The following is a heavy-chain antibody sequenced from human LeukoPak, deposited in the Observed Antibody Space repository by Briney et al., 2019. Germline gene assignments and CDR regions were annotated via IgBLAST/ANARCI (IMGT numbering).Heavy chain of an antibody. J-gene: IGHJ6*02. Sequence: GGSLRLSCAASGFTFSSYWMHWVRQAPGKGLVWVSRINSDGSSTSYADSVKGRFTISRDNAKNTLYLQMNSLRAEDTAVYYCARVTNYDFWSGYFYYGMDVWGQGTTVTASS. CDR3: ARVTNYDFWSGYFYYGMDV. V-gene: IGHV3-74*01. CDR2: INSDGSST. D-gene: IGHD3-3*01. CDR1: GFTFSSYW.